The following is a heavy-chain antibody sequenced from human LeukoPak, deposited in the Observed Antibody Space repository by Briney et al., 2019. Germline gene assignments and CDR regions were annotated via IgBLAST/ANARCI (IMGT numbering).Heavy chain of an antibody. D-gene: IGHD2-2*02. J-gene: IGHJ4*02. CDR1: GFTFSNGW. V-gene: IGHV3-15*01. Sequence: GGSLRLSCAASGFTFSNGWMSWVRQAPGKGLEWVGRIKSKSERGTTDYAAPVKGRFTISRDGSTNTVYLHMNSLKTEDTAVYFCTSNLYCSTSSCYTLDNWGKGTLVTVSS. CDR3: TSNLYCSTSSCYTLDN. CDR2: IKSKSERGTT.